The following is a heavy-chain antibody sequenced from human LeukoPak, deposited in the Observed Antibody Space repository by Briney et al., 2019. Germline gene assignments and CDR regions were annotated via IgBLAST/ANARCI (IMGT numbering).Heavy chain of an antibody. D-gene: IGHD1-20*01. Sequence: TPSGTLSLTCAVSGGSISSSNWWSWVRQPPGKGLEWIGEIYHSGSTNYNPSLKSRVTISVDKSKNQFSLKLSSVTAADTAVYYCQYTNWNPTVFDYWGQGTLVTVSS. J-gene: IGHJ4*02. CDR1: GGSISSSNW. CDR3: QYTNWNPTVFDY. V-gene: IGHV4-4*02. CDR2: IYHSGST.